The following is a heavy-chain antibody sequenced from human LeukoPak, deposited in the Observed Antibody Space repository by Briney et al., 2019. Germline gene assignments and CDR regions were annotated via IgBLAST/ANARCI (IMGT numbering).Heavy chain of an antibody. V-gene: IGHV3-7*03. CDR3: AKRGGSESYYNRPFDY. Sequence: PGGSLRLSCAASGFMFSSNWMSWVRLAPGKGLEWVANIKEDGTETYYVDSVKGRFTISRDNSKNTLYLQMNSLRAEDTAVYFCAKRGGSESYYNRPFDYWGQGTLVTVSS. CDR2: IKEDGTET. CDR1: GFMFSSNW. D-gene: IGHD3-10*01. J-gene: IGHJ4*02.